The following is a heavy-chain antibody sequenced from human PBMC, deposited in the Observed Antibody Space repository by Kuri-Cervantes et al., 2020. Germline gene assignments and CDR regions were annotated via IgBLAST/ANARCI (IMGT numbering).Heavy chain of an antibody. CDR3: ALWRNDFWSGYSNYYGMDV. CDR2: SNAGNGNT. CDR1: GYTFTSYA. J-gene: IGHJ6*02. V-gene: IGHV1-3*01. Sequence: ASVKVSCKASGYTFTSYAMHWVRQAPGQRLEWMGWSNAGNGNTNYAQKLQGRVTMTTDTSTSTAYMELRSLRSDDTAVYYCALWRNDFWSGYSNYYGMDVWGQGTTVTVSS. D-gene: IGHD3-3*01.